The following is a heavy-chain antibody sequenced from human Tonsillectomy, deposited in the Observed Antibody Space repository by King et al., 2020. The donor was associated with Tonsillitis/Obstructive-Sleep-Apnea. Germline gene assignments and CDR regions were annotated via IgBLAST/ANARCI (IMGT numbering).Heavy chain of an antibody. V-gene: IGHV3-48*02. J-gene: IGHJ4*02. Sequence: VQLVESGGGLVQPGGSLRLSCATSGFTFSIYSMNWVRQAPGKGLEWGSYISSGRNTISYADSVKGRFTISRDNAKNSLSLQMNSLRDEDTAVYYCARDSGYWGQGTLVTVSS. CDR1: GFTFSIYS. D-gene: IGHD6-25*01. CDR3: ARDSGY. CDR2: ISSGRNTI.